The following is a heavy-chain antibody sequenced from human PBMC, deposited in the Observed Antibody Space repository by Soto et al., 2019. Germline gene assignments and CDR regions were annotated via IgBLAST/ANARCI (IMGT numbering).Heavy chain of an antibody. CDR3: ARVGLRYSSGWLGVDAFDI. V-gene: IGHV1-18*04. CDR2: ISAYNGNT. Sequence: QVQLVQSGAEVKKPGASVKVSCKASGYTFTSYGISWVRQAPRQGLEWMGWISAYNGNTNYAQKLQGRVTMTTDTSTSTAYMELRSLRSDDTAVYYCARVGLRYSSGWLGVDAFDIWGQGTMVTVSS. D-gene: IGHD6-19*01. CDR1: GYTFTSYG. J-gene: IGHJ3*02.